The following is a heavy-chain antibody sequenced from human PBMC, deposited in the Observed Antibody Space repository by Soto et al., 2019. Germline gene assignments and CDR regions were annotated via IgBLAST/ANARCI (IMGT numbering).Heavy chain of an antibody. V-gene: IGHV4-31*03. J-gene: IGHJ4*02. CDR2: IYYSGST. Sequence: QVQLQESGPGLVKPSQTLSLTCTVSGGSISSGIYYWSWIRQYPGKGLEWIGYIYYSGSTYYNPSLKSRVTMSVDTSKNQFSLQLSSVTAADTAVYYCARGGSHHELVSDYWGQGTLVTVSS. D-gene: IGHD3-16*02. CDR3: ARGGSHHELVSDY. CDR1: GGSISSGIYY.